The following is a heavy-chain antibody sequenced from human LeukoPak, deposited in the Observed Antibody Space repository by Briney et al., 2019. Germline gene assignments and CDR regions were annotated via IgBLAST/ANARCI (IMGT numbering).Heavy chain of an antibody. CDR3: AIGGWNDVSSFDY. D-gene: IGHD1-1*01. CDR2: IRYDGSNK. CDR1: GVTFSGYG. J-gene: IGHJ4*02. V-gene: IGHV3-33*01. Sequence: PGGSPRLSSAASGVTFSGYGMHWVRQAPGKGLERVAVIRYDGSNKYNADSVRGRFTISKENSKNTLYMQKSSVRAEKTAVYYCAIGGWNDVSSFDYWGQGTLVTVSS.